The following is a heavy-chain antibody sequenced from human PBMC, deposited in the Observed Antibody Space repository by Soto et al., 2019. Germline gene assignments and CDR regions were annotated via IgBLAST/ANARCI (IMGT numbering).Heavy chain of an antibody. CDR2: INHSGST. D-gene: IGHD2-2*01. V-gene: IGHV4-34*01. Sequence: SETLSLTCAVYGGSFSGYYWSWIRQPPGKGLEWIGEINHSGSTNYNPSLKSRVTISVDTSKNQFSLKLSSVTAADTAVYYCARRYCSSTSCYRLNNWFDPWGQGTLVTVS. CDR1: GGSFSGYY. J-gene: IGHJ5*02. CDR3: ARRYCSSTSCYRLNNWFDP.